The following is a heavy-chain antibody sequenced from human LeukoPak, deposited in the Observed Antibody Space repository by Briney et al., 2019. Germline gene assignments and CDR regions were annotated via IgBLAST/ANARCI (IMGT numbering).Heavy chain of an antibody. CDR2: ISYDVSKK. D-gene: IGHD5-18*01. Sequence: GGSLRLSCAASGFTFSSYAMHWVRQAPGKGLEWVAVISYDVSKKYYADSVKGRFTISRDNSKNTLYLQMNSLRAEDTAVYYCARGLSGYSYGPNDYWGQGTLVTVSS. V-gene: IGHV3-30-3*01. CDR1: GFTFSSYA. J-gene: IGHJ4*02. CDR3: ARGLSGYSYGPNDY.